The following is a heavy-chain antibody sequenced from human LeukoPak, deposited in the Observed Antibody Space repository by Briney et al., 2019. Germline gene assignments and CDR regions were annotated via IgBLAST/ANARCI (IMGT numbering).Heavy chain of an antibody. CDR2: ISAYNGNT. CDR1: GYTFTSYG. J-gene: IGHJ4*02. D-gene: IGHD6-19*01. V-gene: IGHV1-18*01. Sequence: GASVKVSCKASGYTFTSYGISWVRQAPGQGLEWMGWISAYNGNTNYAQKLQGRVTMTTDTSTSTAYMELRSLRSDDTAVYYCARTRRGSEQWLVELLDYWGQGTLVTVSS. CDR3: ARTRRGSEQWLVELLDY.